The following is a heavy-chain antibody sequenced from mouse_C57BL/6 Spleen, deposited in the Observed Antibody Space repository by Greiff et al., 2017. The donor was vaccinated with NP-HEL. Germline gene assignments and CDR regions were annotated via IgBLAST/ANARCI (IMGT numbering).Heavy chain of an antibody. CDR2: IYPGSGST. J-gene: IGHJ3*01. Sequence: VQLQQSGAELVKPGASVKMSCKASGYTFTSYWITWVKQRPGQGLEWIGDIYPGSGSTNYNEKFKSKATLTVDTSSSTAYMQLSSLTSEDSAVYYCARDYYGSSHPWFAYWGQGTLVTVSA. D-gene: IGHD1-1*01. V-gene: IGHV1-55*01. CDR3: ARDYYGSSHPWFAY. CDR1: GYTFTSYW.